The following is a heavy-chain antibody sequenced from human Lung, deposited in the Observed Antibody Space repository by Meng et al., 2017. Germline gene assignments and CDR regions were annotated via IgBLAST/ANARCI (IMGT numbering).Heavy chain of an antibody. Sequence: SETLSLTCVVSGGSFSDYYWSWIRQPPGKGLEWIGEINHSGSTNYNPSLESRATISVDTSQKNLSLKLSSVTAADSAVYYCARGPTTMAHDFDYWGQGTLVTVSS. V-gene: IGHV4-34*01. J-gene: IGHJ4*02. CDR3: ARGPTTMAHDFDY. CDR1: GGSFSDYY. D-gene: IGHD4-11*01. CDR2: INHSGST.